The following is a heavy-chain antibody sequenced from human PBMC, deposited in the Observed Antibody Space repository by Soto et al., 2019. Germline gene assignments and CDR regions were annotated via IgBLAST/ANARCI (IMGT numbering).Heavy chain of an antibody. V-gene: IGHV1-18*01. J-gene: IGHJ3*02. D-gene: IGHD1-26*01. CDR3: AREGATRAAFDI. Sequence: ASVKVSCKASGYTFASYAISWMRQAPGQGLEWMGWISAYNGNSNYAQKLQGRVTMTIDTSTSTAYMELRSLRSDDTAVYYCAREGATRAAFDIWGQGTMVTVSS. CDR1: GYTFASYA. CDR2: ISAYNGNS.